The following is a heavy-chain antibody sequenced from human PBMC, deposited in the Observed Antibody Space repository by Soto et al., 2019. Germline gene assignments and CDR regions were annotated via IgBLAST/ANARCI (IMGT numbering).Heavy chain of an antibody. Sequence: EVQLLESGGGLVQPGESLRLSCAASGLTFSTYAMSWVRQAPGKGLEWVSVISGGAGSTYYADSVKGRFTISRDNSKNTLYLQMDSLRAEDSAVYRCANVLVQFRDALDIWGQGTMVTVS. D-gene: IGHD6-6*01. CDR1: GLTFSTYA. J-gene: IGHJ3*02. CDR2: ISGGAGST. CDR3: ANVLVQFRDALDI. V-gene: IGHV3-23*01.